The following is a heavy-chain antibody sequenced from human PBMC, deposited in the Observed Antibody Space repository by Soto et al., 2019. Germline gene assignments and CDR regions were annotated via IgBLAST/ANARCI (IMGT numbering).Heavy chain of an antibody. V-gene: IGHV3-74*01. CDR3: ARLAMFRVGAFDI. J-gene: IGHJ3*02. D-gene: IGHD5-18*01. CDR2: INSDGSGT. CDR1: GFTFSSYW. Sequence: EVQLVESGGGLDQPGGSLRLACAASGFTFSSYWMHWVRQAPGKGLVWVSRINSDGSGTSYADSVKGRFTISRDNAKNTLYMQMNSLRAEDTAVYYCARLAMFRVGAFDIWGQGAMFTVSS.